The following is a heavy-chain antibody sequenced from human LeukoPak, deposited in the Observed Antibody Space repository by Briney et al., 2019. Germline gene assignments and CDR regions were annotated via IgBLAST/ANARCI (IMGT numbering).Heavy chain of an antibody. J-gene: IGHJ6*03. CDR2: IYHSGRT. CDR3: ARVVYSGYDFRGAMDV. D-gene: IGHD5-12*01. CDR1: GYSISSGYY. V-gene: IGHV4-38-2*02. Sequence: SETLSLTCTVSGYSISSGYYWGWIRQPPGKGLEWIGIIYHSGRTDYNPSLKSRVTISVDTSKNQFSLKLSSVTAADTAVYYCARVVYSGYDFRGAMDVWGKGTTVTVSS.